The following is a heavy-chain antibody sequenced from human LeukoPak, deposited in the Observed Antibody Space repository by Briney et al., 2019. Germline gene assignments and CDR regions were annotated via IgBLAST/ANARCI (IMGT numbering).Heavy chain of an antibody. V-gene: IGHV3-7*01. CDR3: AKWGPYCVGDYCPALDS. CDR1: RFTFSNYW. CDR2: INQDGSKK. D-gene: IGHD2-21*02. J-gene: IGHJ4*02. Sequence: QPGGSLRLSCVASRFTFSNYWMRWVRQAPGKGLEWVANINQDGSKKRYADSMKGRFTISRDNAKESLYLQLNSLRAEDTAVYYCAKWGPYCVGDYCPALDSWGPGTLVTVSS.